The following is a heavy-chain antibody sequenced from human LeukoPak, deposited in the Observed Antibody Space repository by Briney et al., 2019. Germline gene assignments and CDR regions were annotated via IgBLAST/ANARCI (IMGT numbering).Heavy chain of an antibody. CDR1: GLTFSSYW. Sequence: GGSLRLSCAPSGLTFSSYWMNWVRQAPGKGLEWVASIKQDGSEKYYVDSVKGRFTISRDNAKNSLYLQMNSLRAEDTAVYYCARAYSGYDPPFDYWGQGTLVTVSS. CDR2: IKQDGSEK. D-gene: IGHD5-12*01. V-gene: IGHV3-7*03. CDR3: ARAYSGYDPPFDY. J-gene: IGHJ4*02.